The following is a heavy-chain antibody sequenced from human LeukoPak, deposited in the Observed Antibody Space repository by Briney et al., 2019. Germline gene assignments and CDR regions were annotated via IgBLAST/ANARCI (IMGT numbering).Heavy chain of an antibody. CDR2: ISSSSSYI. D-gene: IGHD2-15*01. CDR1: GFTFSSYS. V-gene: IGHV3-21*01. Sequence: GGSLRLSCAASGFTFSSYSMNWVRQAPGKGLEWVSSISSSSSYIYYADSVKGRFTISRDNAKNSLYLQMNSLRAEDTAVYYCARGLPPGYCSGGSCYSWAFDIWGQGTMVTVSS. CDR3: ARGLPPGYCSGGSCYSWAFDI. J-gene: IGHJ3*02.